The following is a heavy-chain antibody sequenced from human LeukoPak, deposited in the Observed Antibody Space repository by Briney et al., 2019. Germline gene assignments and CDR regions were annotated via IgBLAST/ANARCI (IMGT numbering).Heavy chain of an antibody. CDR3: ASHKARMGSGYYHHSKYYYYYGMDV. Sequence: PGRSLRLSCAASGFTFSSYAMHWVRQAPGKGLEWVAVISYDGSNKYYADSVKGRFTISRDNSKNTLYLQMNSLRAEDTAVYYCASHKARMGSGYYHHSKYYYYYGMDVWGQGTTVTVSS. CDR2: ISYDGSNK. V-gene: IGHV3-30-3*01. CDR1: GFTFSSYA. D-gene: IGHD3-22*01. J-gene: IGHJ6*02.